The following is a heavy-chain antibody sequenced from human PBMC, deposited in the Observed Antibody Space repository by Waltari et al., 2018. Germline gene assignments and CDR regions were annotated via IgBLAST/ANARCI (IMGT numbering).Heavy chain of an antibody. CDR1: GFPFANYW. CDR2: IKEDGTEE. J-gene: IGHJ4*02. CDR3: ARVSKGIHFDY. Sequence: EVQLVESGGGLVQPGGSLRLSCTASGFPFANYWMSWVSQAPGKGLQWVADIKEDGTEESYLDSLKGRFTISRDDAKNSLHLQMNSLRVEDTAIYYCARVSKGIHFDYWGQGTLVTVSS. V-gene: IGHV3-7*04.